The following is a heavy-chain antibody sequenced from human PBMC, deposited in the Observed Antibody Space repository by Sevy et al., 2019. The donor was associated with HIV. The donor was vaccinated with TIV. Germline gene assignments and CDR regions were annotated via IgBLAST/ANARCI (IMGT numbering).Heavy chain of an antibody. CDR2: IWYDGTNR. CDR1: GFSISGYG. V-gene: IGHV3-33*01. CDR3: AREDIRVAGIGYYFHS. D-gene: IGHD6-19*01. Sequence: GGSLRLSCAASGFSISGYGMHWVRQAPGKGLEWVAVIWYDGTNREYADSVKGRFTISIDNSKNTLYLQMNSLRVEDTAVYYCAREDIRVAGIGYYFHSWGQGTLVTVSS. J-gene: IGHJ4*02.